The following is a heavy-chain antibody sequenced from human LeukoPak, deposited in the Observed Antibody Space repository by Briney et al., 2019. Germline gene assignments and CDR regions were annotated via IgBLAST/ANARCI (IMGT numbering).Heavy chain of an antibody. V-gene: IGHV3-21*01. Sequence: GGSLRLSCAASGFSFSSYSMNWVRQAPGKGLEWVSSISSSSDIFHADSVKGRFTISRDNAKNSLYLQMNSLRAEDTAVYYCAGGLLWLGEDINWFDPWGQGTLVTVSS. CDR2: ISSSSDI. CDR1: GFSFSSYS. CDR3: AGGLLWLGEDINWFDP. D-gene: IGHD3-10*01. J-gene: IGHJ5*02.